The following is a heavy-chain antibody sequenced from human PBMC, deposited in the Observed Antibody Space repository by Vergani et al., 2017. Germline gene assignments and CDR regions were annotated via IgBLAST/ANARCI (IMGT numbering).Heavy chain of an antibody. D-gene: IGHD1-26*01. CDR3: ARDDIVGATTTPDAFDI. CDR1: GLTFSSFG. V-gene: IGHV3-21*01. Sequence: EVQLVESGGGLVKPGGSLRLSCAASGLTFSSFGMNWVRQAPGKGLEWVSSISSSSSYIYYADSVKGRFTISRDNAKNSLYLQMNSLRAEDTAVYYCARDDIVGATTTPDAFDIWGQGTMVTVSS. J-gene: IGHJ3*02. CDR2: ISSSSSYI.